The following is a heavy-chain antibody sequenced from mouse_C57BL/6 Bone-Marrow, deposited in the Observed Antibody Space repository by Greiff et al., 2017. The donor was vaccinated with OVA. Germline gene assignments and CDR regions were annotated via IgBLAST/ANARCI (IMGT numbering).Heavy chain of an antibody. CDR2: INPNNGGT. CDR3: ARDFLGYFDV. J-gene: IGHJ1*03. V-gene: IGHV1-26*01. CDR1: GYTFTDYY. Sequence: EVQLQQSGPELVKPGASVKISCKASGYTFTDYYMNWVKQSHGKSLEWIGDINPNNGGTSYNQKFKGKATLTVDKSSSTAYMELRSLTSEDSAVYYCARDFLGYFDVWGTGTTVTVSS.